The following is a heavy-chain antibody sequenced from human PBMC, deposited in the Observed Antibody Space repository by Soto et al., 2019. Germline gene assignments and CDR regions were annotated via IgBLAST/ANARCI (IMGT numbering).Heavy chain of an antibody. Sequence: EVQLVESGGGLVQPGGSLRLSCAVSGFTVGNNYMSWVRQAPGKGLEWVSLIYSGGTTNYADSVKGRFTISRDSSRNTVYLQMNSVKADDTAVYYCPRRAYPSDYWGQGTLVTVSS. V-gene: IGHV3-66*01. CDR2: IYSGGTT. CDR3: PRRAYPSDY. CDR1: GFTVGNNY. J-gene: IGHJ4*02. D-gene: IGHD2-2*01.